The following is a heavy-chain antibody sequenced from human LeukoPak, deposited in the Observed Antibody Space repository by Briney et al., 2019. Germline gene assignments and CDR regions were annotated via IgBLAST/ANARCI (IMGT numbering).Heavy chain of an antibody. J-gene: IGHJ1*01. CDR1: GXTXXSNA. V-gene: IGHV1-69*13. CDR2: IVPIFGTA. Sequence: VKVSXXXSGXTXXSNAISWVRQAPGQGLEWMGGIVPIFGTAKYAQKFQGRVTITADESTSTVYMELSRLRSEDTAVYYCARDSSEFRSLIPHWGQGTLVTVSS. CDR3: ARDSSEFRSLIPH. D-gene: IGHD2-21*01.